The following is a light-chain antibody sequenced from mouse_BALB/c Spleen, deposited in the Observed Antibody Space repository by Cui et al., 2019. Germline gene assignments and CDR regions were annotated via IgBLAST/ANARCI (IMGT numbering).Light chain of an antibody. CDR1: QSLLNSGNQKNY. J-gene: IGKJ5*01. CDR2: WAS. CDR3: QNDYSYPLT. Sequence: DIVMTQSPSPLTVTAGEKVTMSCKSRQSLLNSGNQKNYLTWYQQKPGQPPKLLIYWASTRESGVPDRFTGSGSGTDFTLTISSVQAEDLAVYYCQNDYSYPLTFGAGTKLELK. V-gene: IGKV8-19*01.